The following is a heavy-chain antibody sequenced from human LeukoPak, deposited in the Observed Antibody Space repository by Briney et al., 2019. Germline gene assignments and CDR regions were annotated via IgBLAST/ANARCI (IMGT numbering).Heavy chain of an antibody. D-gene: IGHD5-18*01. CDR2: IYPGDSDT. J-gene: IGHJ5*02. Sequence: PGESLKISCKGSGYSFTSYRIGWVRQMPGKGLEWMGIIYPGDSDTRYSPSFQGQVTISADKSISTAYLQWSSLKASDTAMYYCAVARGYSYRPYLNWFDPWGQGTLVTVSS. CDR3: AVARGYSYRPYLNWFDP. CDR1: GYSFTSYR. V-gene: IGHV5-51*01.